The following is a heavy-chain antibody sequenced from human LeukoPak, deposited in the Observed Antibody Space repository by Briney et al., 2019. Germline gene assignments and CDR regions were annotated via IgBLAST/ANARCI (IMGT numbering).Heavy chain of an antibody. V-gene: IGHV3-23*01. CDR1: GFTFSSYA. D-gene: IGHD2-2*01. CDR3: AKRYCSSTSCYVDY. CDR2: ISGSGGST. Sequence: GASLRLSCAASGFTFSSYAMSWVRQAPGKGLEWVSAISGSGGSTYYADSVKGRFTISRDNSKNTLYLQMNSLRAEDTAVYYCAKRYCSSTSCYVDYWGQGTLVTVSS. J-gene: IGHJ4*02.